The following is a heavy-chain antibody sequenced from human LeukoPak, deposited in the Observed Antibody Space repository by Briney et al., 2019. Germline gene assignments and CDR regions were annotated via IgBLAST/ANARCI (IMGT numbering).Heavy chain of an antibody. Sequence: ASVKVSCKASGGTFSSYAISWVRQAPGQGLEWMGGIIPIFGTANYAQKFQGRVTITADESTSTAYMELSRLRSDATAVFYCARTYYYGSGTYYGDYWGQGTLVTVSS. CDR1: GGTFSSYA. J-gene: IGHJ4*02. D-gene: IGHD3-10*01. CDR3: ARTYYYGSGTYYGDY. CDR2: IIPIFGTA. V-gene: IGHV1-69*13.